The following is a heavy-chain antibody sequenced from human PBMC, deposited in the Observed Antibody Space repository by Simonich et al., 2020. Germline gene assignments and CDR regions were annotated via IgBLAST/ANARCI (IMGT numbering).Heavy chain of an antibody. Sequence: EVQLVESGGGLVQPGGSLRLSCAASGFTFSSYWMHWVRQAPGKGLVWDSRINSEGSSTSYADSGKGRFTISRDNAKNTLYLQMNSLRAEDTAVYYCARDYSNYDAFDIWGQGTMVTVSS. V-gene: IGHV3-74*01. CDR1: GFTFSSYW. CDR2: INSEGSST. CDR3: ARDYSNYDAFDI. J-gene: IGHJ3*02. D-gene: IGHD4-4*01.